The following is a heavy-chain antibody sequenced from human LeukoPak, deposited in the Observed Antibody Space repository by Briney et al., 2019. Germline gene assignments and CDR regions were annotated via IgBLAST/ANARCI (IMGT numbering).Heavy chain of an antibody. CDR1: GYTFTSYG. V-gene: IGHV1-18*01. CDR2: ISAYNGDR. Sequence: GASGNLSCKASGYTFTSYGISWVRQAPGQGLEWLGGISAYNGDRNYAYKVHGRVTFTTDTSTSTTYMELRSLRFDATAVYYCARDDGSGWNLDYWGQGTLVTVSS. J-gene: IGHJ4*02. D-gene: IGHD3-10*01. CDR3: ARDDGSGWNLDY.